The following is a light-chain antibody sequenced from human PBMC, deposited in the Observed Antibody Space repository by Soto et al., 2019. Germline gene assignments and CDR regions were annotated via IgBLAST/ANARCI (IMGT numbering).Light chain of an antibody. Sequence: EIVLTQSPGTLSLSPGERATLSCRASQIVSSSYLAWYQQKPGQPPSLLIYGASSRATGIPVRFSGSGSGTDFTLTIIRLEPEDFAVNYCQQYDSSPSITFGQGTRLEIK. V-gene: IGKV3-20*01. CDR3: QQYDSSPSIT. CDR2: GAS. CDR1: QIVSSSY. J-gene: IGKJ5*01.